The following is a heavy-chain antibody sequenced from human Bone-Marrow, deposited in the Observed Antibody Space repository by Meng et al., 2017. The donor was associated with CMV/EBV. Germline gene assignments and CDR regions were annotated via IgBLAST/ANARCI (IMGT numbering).Heavy chain of an antibody. J-gene: IGHJ3*02. CDR1: GFTFSSYG. CDR2: IRYDGSNK. D-gene: IGHD3-3*01. Sequence: GESLKISCAASGFTFSSYGMHWVRQAPGKGLEWVAFIRYDGSNKYYADSVKGRFTISRDNSKNTLYLQMNSLIAEDTAVDYCAKYNDFWSGYYTDAFDIWGQGTMVTVSS. CDR3: AKYNDFWSGYYTDAFDI. V-gene: IGHV3-30*02.